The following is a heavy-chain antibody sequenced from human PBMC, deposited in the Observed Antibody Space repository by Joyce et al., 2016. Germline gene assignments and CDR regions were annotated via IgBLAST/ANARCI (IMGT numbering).Heavy chain of an antibody. V-gene: IGHV3-21*01. CDR1: GSTFSTSS. CDR2: ISDTSYCI. CDR3: ARGGISYYYAMDV. Sequence: QLVESGGGVVKPGGSLRLSCEASGSTFSTSSMSWFRQAPGKGLGWVAAISDTSYCIFPAETVRGRFTVSRDNAKKTLYLQMNSLRAEDSAVFYCARGGISYYYAMDVWGQGTTVTVSS. J-gene: IGHJ6*02. D-gene: IGHD3-16*01.